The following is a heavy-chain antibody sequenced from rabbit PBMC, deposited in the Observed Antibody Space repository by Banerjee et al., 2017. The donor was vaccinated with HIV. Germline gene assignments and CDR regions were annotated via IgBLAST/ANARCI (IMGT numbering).Heavy chain of an antibody. D-gene: IGHD4-1*01. CDR1: GFSFSNGYV. CDR3: ARSTGGTNYRMTL. CDR2: IYAGSSGIT. J-gene: IGHJ4*01. Sequence: QEQLEESGGDLVKPEGSLTLTCTASGFSFSNGYVMCWVRQAPGKGLEWIACIYAGSSGITYYATWAKGRFTISKTSSTTVTLQMTSLTAADTATYFCARSTGGTNYRMTLWGQGTLVT. V-gene: IGHV1S45*01.